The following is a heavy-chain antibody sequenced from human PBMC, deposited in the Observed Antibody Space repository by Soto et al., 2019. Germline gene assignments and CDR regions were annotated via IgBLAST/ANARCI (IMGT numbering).Heavy chain of an antibody. CDR3: TTDSTARSSWYGPDRYYYYYYMDV. D-gene: IGHD6-13*01. CDR1: GFTFSNAW. V-gene: IGHV3-15*01. J-gene: IGHJ6*03. Sequence: GGSLRLSCAASGFTFSNAWMSWVRQAPGKGLEWVGRIKSKTDGGTTDYAAPVKGRFTISRDDSKNTLYLQMNSLKTEDTAVYYCTTDSTARSSWYGPDRYYYYYYMDVWGKGTTVTVSS. CDR2: IKSKTDGGTT.